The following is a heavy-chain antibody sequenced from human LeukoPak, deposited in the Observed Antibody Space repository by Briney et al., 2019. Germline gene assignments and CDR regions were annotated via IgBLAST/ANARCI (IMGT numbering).Heavy chain of an antibody. CDR1: GFTFSSYA. V-gene: IGHV3-30*04. CDR2: ISYDGSNK. CDR3: ARRSVYSSSWYYLDY. J-gene: IGHJ4*02. Sequence: GGSLRLSCAASGFTFSSYATHWVRQAPGKGLEWVAVISYDGSNKYYADSVKGRFTISRDNSKNTLYLQMNSLRAEDTAVYYCARRSVYSSSWYYLDYWGQGTLVTVSS. D-gene: IGHD6-13*01.